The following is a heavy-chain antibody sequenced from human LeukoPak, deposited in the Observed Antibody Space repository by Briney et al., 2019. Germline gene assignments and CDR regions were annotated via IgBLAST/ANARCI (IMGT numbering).Heavy chain of an antibody. CDR1: GGSFSGYF. D-gene: IGHD2-15*01. V-gene: IGHV4-34*01. CDR3: ARPHVSGGNYYYIDV. Sequence: SETLSLTCAVYGGSFSGYFWSWIRQPPGKGLEWIGEINHSGTTNYIPSLKSRLTISIDTSRSQFSLKLTSVTAADTAVYYCARPHVSGGNYYYIDVWGKGTSVTVSS. CDR2: INHSGTT. J-gene: IGHJ6*03.